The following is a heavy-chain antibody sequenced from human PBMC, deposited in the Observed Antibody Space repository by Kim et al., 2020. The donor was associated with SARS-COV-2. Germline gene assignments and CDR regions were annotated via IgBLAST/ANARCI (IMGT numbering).Heavy chain of an antibody. J-gene: IGHJ4*02. V-gene: IGHV3-7*03. CDR1: GFNFGDYW. D-gene: IGHD1-1*01. CDR3: TDWGDNWGFDN. CDR2: IKKDGSEK. Sequence: GGSLRLSCVVSGFNFGDYWMTWVRQVSGGLECVASIKKDGSEKYYLDSVRGRFSISRDNAKNSLYLQMNSLRGEDTAVYYCTDWGDNWGFDNWGQGTLVT.